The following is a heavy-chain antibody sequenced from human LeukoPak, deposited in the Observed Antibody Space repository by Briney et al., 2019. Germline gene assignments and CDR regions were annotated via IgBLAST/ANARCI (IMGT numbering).Heavy chain of an antibody. Sequence: SETLSLTCTVSGGSISSYYWSWIRQPPGKGLEWIGYIYYSGSTNYNPSLKSRVTISVGTSKNQFSLKLSSVTAADTAVYYCARAWGYYYYMDVWGKGTTVTISS. CDR2: IYYSGST. D-gene: IGHD3-16*01. J-gene: IGHJ6*03. CDR1: GGSISSYY. CDR3: ARAWGYYYYMDV. V-gene: IGHV4-59*01.